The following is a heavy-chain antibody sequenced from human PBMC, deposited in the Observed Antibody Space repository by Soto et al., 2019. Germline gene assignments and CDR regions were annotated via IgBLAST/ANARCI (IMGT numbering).Heavy chain of an antibody. D-gene: IGHD3-22*01. CDR3: AKRDYDSSGYLDY. Sequence: GGSLRLSCAASGFTFSNYAMSWVRQAPGKGLEWVSAISGSGGSTYYADSVKGRFTISRDNSKNTLYLQMNSLRAEDTAVYYCAKRDYDSSGYLDYWGQGTLVTVSS. V-gene: IGHV3-23*01. CDR1: GFTFSNYA. CDR2: ISGSGGST. J-gene: IGHJ4*02.